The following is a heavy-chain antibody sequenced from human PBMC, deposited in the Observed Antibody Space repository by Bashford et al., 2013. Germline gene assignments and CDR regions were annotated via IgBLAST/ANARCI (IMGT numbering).Heavy chain of an antibody. CDR3: ATQETHDSSGREHGAFDI. Sequence: GESLKISCKGSGYSFTSYWIGWVRQMPGKGLEWMGIIYPGDSDTRYSPSFQGQVTISADKSISTAYLQWSSLKASDTAMYYCATQETHDSSGREHGAFDIVGPRDNGHRLL. D-gene: IGHD3-22*01. V-gene: IGHV5-51*01. CDR2: IYPGDSDT. J-gene: IGHJ3*02. CDR1: GYSFTSYW.